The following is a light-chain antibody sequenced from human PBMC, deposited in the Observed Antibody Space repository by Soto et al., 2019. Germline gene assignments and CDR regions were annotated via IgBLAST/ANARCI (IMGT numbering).Light chain of an antibody. CDR3: QQDMLYLT. V-gene: IGKV1-5*01. Sequence: DIPMTQSPSTLSASVGDRVTITCRASQSISNWLAWYQQKPGKAPKLLIYDASRLDSGVPSRFSGSGSGTEFTLTISGLQSDDFASYYCQQDMLYLTFGQGTKVEIK. CDR1: QSISNW. J-gene: IGKJ1*01. CDR2: DAS.